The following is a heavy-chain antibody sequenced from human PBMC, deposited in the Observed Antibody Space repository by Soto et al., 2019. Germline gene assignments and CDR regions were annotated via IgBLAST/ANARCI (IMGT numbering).Heavy chain of an antibody. CDR3: ARSGGWGGVIGGFDY. D-gene: IGHD3-16*02. CDR2: IIPIFDTP. J-gene: IGHJ4*02. V-gene: IGHV1-69*13. Sequence: ASVKVSCKASGGTFNMYAMNWVRQAPGQGLEWMGGIIPIFDTPNYAQKFQGRVTITVDESTSTAYMDLSSLTFEDTAVYYCARSGGWGGVIGGFDYWGQGTLVTVSS. CDR1: GGTFNMYA.